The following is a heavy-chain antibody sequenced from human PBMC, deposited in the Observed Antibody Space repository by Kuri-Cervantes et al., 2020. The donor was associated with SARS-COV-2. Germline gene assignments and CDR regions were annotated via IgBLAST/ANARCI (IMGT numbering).Heavy chain of an antibody. D-gene: IGHD6-19*01. V-gene: IGHV3-23*01. CDR2: ISGSGGST. CDR3: AKSRAIAVADIFDY. J-gene: IGHJ4*02. CDR1: GFTFSSYA. Sequence: GESLKISCAASGFTFSSYAMSWVRQAPGKGLEWVSAISGSGGSTYYADSVKGRLTISRDNSKNTLYLQMNSLRAEDTAVYYCAKSRAIAVADIFDYWGQGTLVTVSS.